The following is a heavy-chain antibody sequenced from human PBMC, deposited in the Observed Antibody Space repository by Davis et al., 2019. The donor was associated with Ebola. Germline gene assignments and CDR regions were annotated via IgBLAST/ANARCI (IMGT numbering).Heavy chain of an antibody. Sequence: GGSLRLSCAASRFTFRSYWMSWVRQAPGKGLEWVANIKQDGSEKYYVDSVKGRFTISRDNAKNSLYLQMNSLRAEDTAVYYCARDPHCSGGSCFGMDVWGQGTTVTVSS. D-gene: IGHD2-15*01. J-gene: IGHJ6*02. V-gene: IGHV3-7*01. CDR2: IKQDGSEK. CDR1: RFTFRSYW. CDR3: ARDPHCSGGSCFGMDV.